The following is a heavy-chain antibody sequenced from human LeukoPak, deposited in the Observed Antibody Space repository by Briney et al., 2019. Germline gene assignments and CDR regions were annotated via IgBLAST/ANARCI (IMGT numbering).Heavy chain of an antibody. J-gene: IGHJ4*02. Sequence: PGGSLRLSCAASGFAVSSKYMNWVRQAPRKGLEWVTVIYLDGRADYADSVMGRFTISSDNSKNTVYLQMNSLKDEDTAVYYCARDAETSLANWGQGTLVTVSP. CDR3: ARDAETSLAN. CDR2: IYLDGRA. V-gene: IGHV3-66*01. CDR1: GFAVSSKY. D-gene: IGHD5-24*01.